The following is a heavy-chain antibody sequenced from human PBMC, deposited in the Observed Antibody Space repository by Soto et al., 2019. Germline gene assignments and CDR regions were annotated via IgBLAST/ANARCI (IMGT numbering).Heavy chain of an antibody. CDR1: GFTFSDSY. V-gene: IGHV3-11*01. Sequence: QVQLVESGGGLVQPGGSLRLSCAASGFTFSDSYMTWIRLAPGKGLEWVSFISNSGRITSYADSVQGRFTISRDNGKNSLYMQLNSLRTVDTSVYYCVRGHTLLTEWGQGTLVSVSS. CDR3: VRGHTLLTE. J-gene: IGHJ4*02. D-gene: IGHD3-9*01. CDR2: ISNSGRIT.